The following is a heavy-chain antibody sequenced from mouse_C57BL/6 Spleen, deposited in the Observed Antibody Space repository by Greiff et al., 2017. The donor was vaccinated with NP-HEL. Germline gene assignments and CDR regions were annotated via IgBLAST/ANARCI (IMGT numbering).Heavy chain of an antibody. V-gene: IGHV1-59*01. CDR2: IDPSDSYT. J-gene: IGHJ1*03. CDR3: ASPYDPLSLYWYFDV. Sequence: VQLQQPGAELVRPGTSVKLSCKASGYTFTSYWMHWVKQRPGQGLEWIGVIDPSDSYTNYNQKFKGKATLTVDTSSSTAYMQLSSLTSEDSAVYYCASPYDPLSLYWYFDVWGTGTTVTVSS. CDR1: GYTFTSYW. D-gene: IGHD2-3*01.